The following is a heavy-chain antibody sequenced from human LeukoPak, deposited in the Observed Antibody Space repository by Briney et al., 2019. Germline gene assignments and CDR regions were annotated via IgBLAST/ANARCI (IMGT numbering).Heavy chain of an antibody. Sequence: TGGSLRLSCAASGFTVSSYYMRWVRQAPGKGLEWVAVIYYDGSNKYYADYVKGGFTISRDNSKNTLYLQMNSLRAEDTAVYYCAKPVVALQDAFDIWGQGTMVTVSS. V-gene: IGHV3-30*18. D-gene: IGHD3-22*01. CDR1: GFTVSSYY. CDR3: AKPVVALQDAFDI. J-gene: IGHJ3*02. CDR2: IYYDGSNK.